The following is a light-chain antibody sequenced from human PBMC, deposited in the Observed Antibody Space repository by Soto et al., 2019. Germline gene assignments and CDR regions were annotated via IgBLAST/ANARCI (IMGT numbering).Light chain of an antibody. CDR2: GAS. CDR1: QSFSSSY. Sequence: EIVLTQSPATLSLSQGERATLSCRASQSFSSSYLAWYQQKPGQAPRLLIYGASSRATGIPDRFSGSGSGTDFTLTISRLEPEDFAVYYCQQYGSSPWTFGRGTKVDIK. V-gene: IGKV3-20*01. CDR3: QQYGSSPWT. J-gene: IGKJ1*01.